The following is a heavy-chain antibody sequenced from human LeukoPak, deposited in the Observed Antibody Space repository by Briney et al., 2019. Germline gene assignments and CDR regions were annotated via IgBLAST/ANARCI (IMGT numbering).Heavy chain of an antibody. V-gene: IGHV3-43*01. CDR2: ISWDGGST. D-gene: IGHD6-6*01. CDR1: GFTFDDYT. CDR3: AKSATRLVSDYYYYMDV. Sequence: GGSPRLSCAASGFTFDDYTMHWVRQAPGKGLEWVSLISWDGGSTYYADSVKGRFTISRDNSKNSLYLQMNSLRTEDTALYYCAKSATRLVSDYYYYMDVWGKGTTVTVSS. J-gene: IGHJ6*03.